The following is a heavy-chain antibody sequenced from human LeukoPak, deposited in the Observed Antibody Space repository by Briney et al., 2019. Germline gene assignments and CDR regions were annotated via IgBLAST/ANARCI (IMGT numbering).Heavy chain of an antibody. CDR3: VVSVQAPAIPAFDC. CDR2: LNPTSGDI. D-gene: IGHD3-22*01. V-gene: IGHV1-2*02. Sequence: ASVKGSCKHTFTGHNIHLVRQAPGQRLEFVAWLNPTSGDIKYAQKFQGRVTMTRDTSINTVYMELSSLTSDDAALYYCVVSVQAPAIPAFDCWGQGTPVTVSP. J-gene: IGHJ4*02. CDR1: TFTGHN.